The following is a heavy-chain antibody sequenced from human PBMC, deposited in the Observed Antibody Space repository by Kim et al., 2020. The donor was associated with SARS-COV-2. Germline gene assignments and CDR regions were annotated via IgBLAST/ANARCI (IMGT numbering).Heavy chain of an antibody. D-gene: IGHD2-21*01. CDR2: IYTSGST. V-gene: IGHV4-4*07. CDR1: GGSISSYY. J-gene: IGHJ6*02. CDR3: ARASYFTKPLNDYYYGMDV. Sequence: SETLSLTCTVSGGSISSYYWSWIRQPAGKGLEWIGRIYTSGSTNYNPSLKSRVTMSVDTSKNQFSLKLSSVTAADTAVYYCARASYFTKPLNDYYYGMDVWGQGTTVTVSS.